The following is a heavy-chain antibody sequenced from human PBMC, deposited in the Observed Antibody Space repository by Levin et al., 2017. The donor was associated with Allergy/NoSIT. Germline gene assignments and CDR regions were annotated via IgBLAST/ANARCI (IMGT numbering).Heavy chain of an antibody. CDR1: IGSFSADT. J-gene: IGHJ4*01. V-gene: IGHV4-34*01. D-gene: IGHD3-3*01. Sequence: SQTLSLTCAISIGSFSADTWTWIRQAPGKGLEWIGEINPRGTTNYDPSLQSRVAISVDTSKNQLSLNLNSVTAADTAVYYCARSRLLEYLDYWGQGTLVIVSA. CDR3: ARSRLLEYLDY. CDR2: INPRGTT.